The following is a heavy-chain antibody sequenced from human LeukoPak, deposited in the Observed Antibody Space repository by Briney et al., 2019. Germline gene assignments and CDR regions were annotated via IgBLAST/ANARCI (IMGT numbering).Heavy chain of an antibody. D-gene: IGHD3-9*01. J-gene: IGHJ4*02. CDR2: IRPEGTTT. CDR1: GFTFSTYW. Sequence: GGSLRLSCAASGFTFSTYWMHWVRQAPGKGLVWVSRIRPEGTTTAYADSVKGRFTISGDNAKNTLFLQMNSLSAEGTAVYYCARDLDWILFDYWGQGTLVTVSS. V-gene: IGHV3-74*03. CDR3: ARDLDWILFDY.